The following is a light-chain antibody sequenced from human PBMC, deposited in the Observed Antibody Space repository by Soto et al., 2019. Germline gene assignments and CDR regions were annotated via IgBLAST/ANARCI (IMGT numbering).Light chain of an antibody. Sequence: ALTQPPSASGSPGQSVTISCTGTSSDVGGYNYVSWYQQHPGKAPKLMIYEVSKRPSGVPDRFSGSKSGNTASLTVSGLQAEDEADYYCSSYAGSSYVFGTGTKVTVL. J-gene: IGLJ1*01. CDR2: EVS. CDR3: SSYAGSSYV. CDR1: SSDVGGYNY. V-gene: IGLV2-8*01.